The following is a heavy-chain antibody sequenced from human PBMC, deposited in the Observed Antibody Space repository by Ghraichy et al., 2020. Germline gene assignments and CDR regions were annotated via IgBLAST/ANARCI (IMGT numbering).Heavy chain of an antibody. J-gene: IGHJ6*03. CDR3: ARVGRDSKIAYYYYYMDV. CDR1: GGSISSGGYY. CDR2: IYYSGST. Sequence: SQTLSLTCTVSGGSISSGGYYWSWIRQHPGKGLEWIGYIYYSGSTYYNPSLKSRVTISVDTSKNQFSLKLSSVTAADTAVYYCARVGRDSKIAYYYYYMDVWGKGTTVTVSS. V-gene: IGHV4-31*03. D-gene: IGHD4-11*01.